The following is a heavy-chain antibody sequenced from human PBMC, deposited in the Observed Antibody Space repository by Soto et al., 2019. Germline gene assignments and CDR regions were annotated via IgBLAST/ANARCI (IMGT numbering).Heavy chain of an antibody. CDR2: IYYSGST. J-gene: IGHJ6*03. D-gene: IGHD3-3*01. CDR1: GGSISSSSYY. V-gene: IGHV4-39*01. Sequence: QLQLQESGPGLVKPSETLSLTCTVSGGSISSSSYYWGWIRQPPGKGLEWIGSIYYSGSTYYNPSLKSRVTISVDTSKNQFSLKLSSVTAADTAVYYCARGDPYYDFWSGYYMTTIYYYYYMDVWGKGTTVTVSS. CDR3: ARGDPYYDFWSGYYMTTIYYYYYMDV.